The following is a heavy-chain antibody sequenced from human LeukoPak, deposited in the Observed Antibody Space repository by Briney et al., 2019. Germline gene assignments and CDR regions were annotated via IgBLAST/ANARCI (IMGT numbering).Heavy chain of an antibody. J-gene: IGHJ4*02. D-gene: IGHD3-9*01. CDR1: GFTFSSYA. V-gene: IGHV3-23*01. CDR2: ITGSSGIT. Sequence: GGSLRLSCAASGFTFSSYAMGWVRQAPGKGLEWVSSITGSSGITYYADSVKGRFTIPRDNSKSTVFLQMSSLRAEDTAVYYCAKDVQFYYDILTGYYDYWGQGTLVTVSS. CDR3: AKDVQFYYDILTGYYDY.